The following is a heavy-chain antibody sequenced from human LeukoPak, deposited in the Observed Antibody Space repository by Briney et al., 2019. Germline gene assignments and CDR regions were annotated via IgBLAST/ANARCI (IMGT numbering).Heavy chain of an antibody. J-gene: IGHJ4*02. V-gene: IGHV3-48*02. CDR1: GFTFSNYA. D-gene: IGHD6-13*01. CDR2: ISSSSSTI. CDR3: ARDFITGIAAAGPTFDY. Sequence: AGGSLRLSCAASGFTFSNYAMSWVRQAPGEGLEWVSYISSSSSTIYYADSVKGRFTISRDNAKNSLYLQMNSLRDEDTAVYYCARDFITGIAAAGPTFDYWGQGTLVTVSS.